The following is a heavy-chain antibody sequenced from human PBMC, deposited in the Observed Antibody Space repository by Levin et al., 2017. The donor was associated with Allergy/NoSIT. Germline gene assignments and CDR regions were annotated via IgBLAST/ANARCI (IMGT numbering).Heavy chain of an antibody. D-gene: IGHD3-10*01. J-gene: IGHJ6*02. Sequence: RASETLSLTCTVSGDFIRAGGGDLYWSWIRQQPGKGLEWIGFIHHSGNAYYNPSLKSRLTMSVDTSKRQFSLRLTSVTVADTAVYYCARDECAWFGECYGMDVWGQGTTVTVSS. V-gene: IGHV4-31*03. CDR3: ARDECAWFGECYGMDV. CDR1: GDFIRAGGGDLY. CDR2: IHHSGNA.